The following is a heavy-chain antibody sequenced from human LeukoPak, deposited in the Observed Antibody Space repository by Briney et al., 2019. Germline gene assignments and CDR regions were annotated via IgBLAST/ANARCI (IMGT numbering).Heavy chain of an antibody. CDR2: IYTSGST. CDR3: ARDNDILTDGNPEYYYYMDV. V-gene: IGHV4-4*07. CDR1: GGSISSYY. D-gene: IGHD3-9*01. J-gene: IGHJ6*03. Sequence: PSETLSLTCTVSGGSISSYYWSWIRQPAGKGLEWIGRIYTSGSTNYNPSLKSRVTMSVDTSKNQFSLKLSSVTAADTAVYYCARDNDILTDGNPEYYYYMDVWGKGTTVTVSS.